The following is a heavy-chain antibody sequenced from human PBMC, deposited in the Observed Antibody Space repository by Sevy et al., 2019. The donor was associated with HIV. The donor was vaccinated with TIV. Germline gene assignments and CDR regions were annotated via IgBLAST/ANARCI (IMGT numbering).Heavy chain of an antibody. CDR1: GFTFSRYW. Sequence: GGSLRLSCAASGFTFSRYWMGWVRQAPAKGLQWVANINPDGSDKYYVGSLKGRFTISRDNAQNSLYLQMNNLGAEDTAVYYCASLMDYGELGNWFDPWGQGTLVTVSS. D-gene: IGHD4-17*01. J-gene: IGHJ5*02. V-gene: IGHV3-7*01. CDR2: INPDGSDK. CDR3: ASLMDYGELGNWFDP.